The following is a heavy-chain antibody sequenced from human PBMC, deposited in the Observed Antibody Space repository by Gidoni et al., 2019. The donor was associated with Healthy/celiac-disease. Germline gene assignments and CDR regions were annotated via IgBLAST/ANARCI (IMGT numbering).Heavy chain of an antibody. CDR3: ARGLGRRHIVVVTARLLLAFDI. J-gene: IGHJ3*02. D-gene: IGHD2-21*02. Sequence: QVQLQQWGAGLLKPSETLSLTCAVYGGSFSGYYWSWIRQPPGKGLEWIGEINHSGSTNYNPSLKSRVTISVDTSKNQFSLKLSSVTAADTAVYYCARGLGRRHIVVVTARLLLAFDIWGQGTMVTVSS. V-gene: IGHV4-34*01. CDR2: INHSGST. CDR1: GGSFSGYY.